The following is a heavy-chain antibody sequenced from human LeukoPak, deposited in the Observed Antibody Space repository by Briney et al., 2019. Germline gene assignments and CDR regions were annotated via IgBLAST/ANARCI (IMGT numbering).Heavy chain of an antibody. D-gene: IGHD3-3*01. CDR2: IYPGDSDT. CDR1: GYSFTSYW. V-gene: IGHV5-51*01. J-gene: IGHJ4*02. CDR3: ATSYPIFGVAITGFDY. Sequence: GESLKISCEGSGYSFTSYWIGWVRQMPGKGLEWMGIIYPGDSDTRYSPSFQGQVTISADKSISTAYLQWSSLKASDTAMYYCATSYPIFGVAITGFDYWGQGTLVTVSS.